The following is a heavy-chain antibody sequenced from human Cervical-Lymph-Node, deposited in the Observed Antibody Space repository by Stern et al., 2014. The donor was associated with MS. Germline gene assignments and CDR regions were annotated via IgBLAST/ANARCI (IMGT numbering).Heavy chain of an antibody. CDR1: GYTFTSYY. CDR3: ARSGDVRVPYYYYGMDV. Sequence: VQLVESGAEVKKPGASVQVSCKASGYTFTSYYMHWVRQAPGQGLEWMGIIHPSGGSTSYAQKFQGRVTMTRDTSTSTVYMELSSLRSEDTAVYYCARSGDVRVPYYYYGMDVWGQGTTVTVSS. D-gene: IGHD2-21*02. CDR2: IHPSGGST. V-gene: IGHV1-46*01. J-gene: IGHJ6*02.